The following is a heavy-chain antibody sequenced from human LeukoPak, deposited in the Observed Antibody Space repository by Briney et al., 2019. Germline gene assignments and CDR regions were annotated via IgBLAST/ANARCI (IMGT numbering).Heavy chain of an antibody. CDR3: ARSTFDIGWTSCFDY. V-gene: IGHV3-30-3*01. J-gene: IGHJ4*02. Sequence: GGSLRLSCAASGFTFSSYAMHWVHQAPGKGLEWVAVISYDGSNKYYADSVKGRFTISRDNSKNTLYLQMNSLRAEDTAVYYCARSTFDIGWTSCFDYWGQGTLVTVSS. D-gene: IGHD2-15*01. CDR2: ISYDGSNK. CDR1: GFTFSSYA.